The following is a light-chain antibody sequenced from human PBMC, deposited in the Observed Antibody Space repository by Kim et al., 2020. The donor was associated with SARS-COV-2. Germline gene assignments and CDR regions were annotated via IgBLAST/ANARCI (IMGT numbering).Light chain of an antibody. V-gene: IGLV3-21*04. CDR3: QVWDSSIDHRV. CDR2: YDS. Sequence: APGKAARITCGGNNIGSKSVHCYQQKPGQAPVLVIYYDSDRPSGIPERFSGSNSGNTATLTISRVEAGDEADYYCQVWDSSIDHRVFGGGTQLTVL. J-gene: IGLJ3*02. CDR1: NIGSKS.